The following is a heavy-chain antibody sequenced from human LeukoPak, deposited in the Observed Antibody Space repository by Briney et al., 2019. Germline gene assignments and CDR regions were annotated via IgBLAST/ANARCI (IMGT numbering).Heavy chain of an antibody. D-gene: IGHD1-1*01. CDR2: IRSDTDDT. V-gene: IGHV3-48*01. CDR3: ARDNDWAFDH. CDR1: GFTFSTYP. J-gene: IGHJ4*02. Sequence: PGGSLRLSCAASGFTFSTYPMNWVRLAPGKGLEWVANIRSDTDDTYYGDSVKGRFTISRDNGKNSLYLQMNSLRAEDTAVYYCARDNDWAFDHWGQGTLVTLSS.